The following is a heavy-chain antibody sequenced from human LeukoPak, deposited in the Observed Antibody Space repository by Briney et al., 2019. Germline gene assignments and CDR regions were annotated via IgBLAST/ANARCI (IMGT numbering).Heavy chain of an antibody. Sequence: PGGSLRLSCAASGFTFSTYTMNWVRQAPGKGLEWVSYISSSSSTIYYADSVKGRFTISRDNAKNSLYLQMNSLRAEDTAVYCCARGVPGGYWGQGTLVTVSS. J-gene: IGHJ4*02. D-gene: IGHD2-15*01. CDR1: GFTFSTYT. CDR2: ISSSSSTI. CDR3: ARGVPGGY. V-gene: IGHV3-48*01.